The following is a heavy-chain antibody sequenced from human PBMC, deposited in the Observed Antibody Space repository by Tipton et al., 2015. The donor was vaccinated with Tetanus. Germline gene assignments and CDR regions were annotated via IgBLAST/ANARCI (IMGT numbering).Heavy chain of an antibody. CDR1: GFFFSTYG. D-gene: IGHD2-2*01. Sequence: SLRLSCAASGFFFSTYGMHWVRQAPGKGLEWVAVVSHDGSKKYYADAVKGRFTISRDNSKNTLFLQMDSLRPDDTAVYYCNGGSTRAYFDYWGQGTLVTVSS. CDR2: VSHDGSKK. J-gene: IGHJ4*02. CDR3: NGGSTRAYFDY. V-gene: IGHV3-30*03.